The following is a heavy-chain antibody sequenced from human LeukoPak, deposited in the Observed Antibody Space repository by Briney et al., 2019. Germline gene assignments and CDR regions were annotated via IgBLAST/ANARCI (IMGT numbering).Heavy chain of an antibody. D-gene: IGHD6-19*01. CDR3: ARIAVAGSYYFDY. CDR1: GGSISSYY. V-gene: IGHV4-59*08. CDR2: IYYSGST. J-gene: IGHJ4*02. Sequence: PSETLSLTCTVSGGSISSYYWSWIRQPPVKGLEWIGYIYYSGSTNYNPSLKSRVTISVDTSKNQFSLRLSSVTAADTAVYYCARIAVAGSYYFDYWGQGTLVTVSS.